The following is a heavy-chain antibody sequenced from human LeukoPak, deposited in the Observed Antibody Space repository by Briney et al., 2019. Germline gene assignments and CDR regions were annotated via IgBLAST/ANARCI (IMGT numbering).Heavy chain of an antibody. D-gene: IGHD6-19*01. CDR3: AGSIAVAGTDDY. J-gene: IGHJ4*02. Sequence: SETLSLTCTVSGGSISSGGYYWSWIRQHPGKGLEWIGYIYYSGSTYYNPSLKSRVTISVDTSKNQFSLKLSSVTAADTAVYYCAGSIAVAGTDDYWGQGTLVTVSS. V-gene: IGHV4-31*03. CDR1: GGSISSGGYY. CDR2: IYYSGST.